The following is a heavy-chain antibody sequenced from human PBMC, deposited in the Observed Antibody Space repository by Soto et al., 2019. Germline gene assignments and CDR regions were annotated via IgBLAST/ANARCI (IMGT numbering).Heavy chain of an antibody. CDR3: ARTTVTRYFDY. Sequence: EVQLVESGGGLIQPGGSLRLSCAASGFTVSSNYMSWVRQAPGKGLEWVSVIYSGGSTYYADSVKGRFTISRDNSKNTLYLQMNSLRAEDMAVYYCARTTVTRYFDYWGQGTLVTVSS. CDR2: IYSGGST. J-gene: IGHJ4*02. CDR1: GFTVSSNY. V-gene: IGHV3-53*01. D-gene: IGHD4-17*01.